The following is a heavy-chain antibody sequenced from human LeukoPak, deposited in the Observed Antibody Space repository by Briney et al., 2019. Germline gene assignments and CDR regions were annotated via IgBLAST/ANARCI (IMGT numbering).Heavy chain of an antibody. J-gene: IGHJ6*02. CDR1: DGSINSYY. Sequence: SETLSLTCSISDGSINSYYWNWIRRPPGKGLEWIGYIYYNGNTNYSPSLKSRVTMSVDTSKNLFSLKVSSVTAADTAVYYCARGRSNYYGMDVWGQGTTVTVSS. CDR2: IYYNGNT. V-gene: IGHV4-59*01. D-gene: IGHD1-26*01. CDR3: ARGRSNYYGMDV.